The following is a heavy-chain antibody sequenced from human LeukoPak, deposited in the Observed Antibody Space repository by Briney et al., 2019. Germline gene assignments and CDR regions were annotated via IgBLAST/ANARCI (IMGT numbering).Heavy chain of an antibody. D-gene: IGHD5-18*01. CDR3: ARMGLVDTAMADAFDI. V-gene: IGHV4-59*01. J-gene: IGHJ3*02. CDR1: GGSISSYY. Sequence: SETLSLTCTVSGGSISSYYWSWIRQPPGKGLEWIGYIYYSGSTNYNPSLKSRVTISVDTSKNQFSLKLSSVTAADTAVYYCARMGLVDTAMADAFDIWGQGTMVTVSS. CDR2: IYYSGST.